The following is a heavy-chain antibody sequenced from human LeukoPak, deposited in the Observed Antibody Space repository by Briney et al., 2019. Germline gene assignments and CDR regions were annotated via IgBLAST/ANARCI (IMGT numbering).Heavy chain of an antibody. CDR1: GFTFSSYG. D-gene: IGHD6-19*01. CDR3: AKDTAVGGSPYYFEY. J-gene: IGHJ4*02. Sequence: GGTLRLSCAASGFTFSSYGMSWVRQATGKGLEWVSAIDTTGDTYYPGSVKGRFTISRDNSKNTLYLQMNSLRAEDTAVYYCAKDTAVGGSPYYFEYWGQGTLVTVSS. CDR2: IDTTGDT. V-gene: IGHV3-23*01.